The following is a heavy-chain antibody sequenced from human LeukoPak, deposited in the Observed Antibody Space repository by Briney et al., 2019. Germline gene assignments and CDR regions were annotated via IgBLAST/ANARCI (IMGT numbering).Heavy chain of an antibody. CDR2: ISGSGGST. Sequence: GGSLRLSCAASGFTFSSYAMSWVRQAPGKGLEWVSAISGSGGSTYYADSVEGRFTISRDNSKNTLDLQMNSLRADDTAVYFCAKPKVWSPNGMDVWGHGTTVTVSS. CDR3: AKPKVWSPNGMDV. V-gene: IGHV3-23*01. D-gene: IGHD3-10*01. CDR1: GFTFSSYA. J-gene: IGHJ6*02.